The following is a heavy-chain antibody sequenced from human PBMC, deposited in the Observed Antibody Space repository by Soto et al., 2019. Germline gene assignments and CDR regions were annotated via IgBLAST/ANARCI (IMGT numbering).Heavy chain of an antibody. J-gene: IGHJ6*02. Sequence: EVQLVESGGGLVQPGGSLRLSCAASGFTFNNYWMSWVSQAPGKGLEWVANIKEDGSEKSYVDSVKGRFTISRDNAKNSLYLHMNSLRAEDTAVYYCASSYAMDVWGQGTTVTVSS. CDR2: IKEDGSEK. CDR1: GFTFNNYW. V-gene: IGHV3-7*01. CDR3: ASSYAMDV.